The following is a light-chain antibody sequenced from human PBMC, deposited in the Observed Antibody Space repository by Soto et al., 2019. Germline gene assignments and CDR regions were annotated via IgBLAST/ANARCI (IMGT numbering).Light chain of an antibody. Sequence: EIVLTQSPGTLSLSPGERAALSCRASQSVSRSSVAWYQQKPGQAPRLLIFGASSRATGIPGRFSGSGSGTDFSLTISRLEPEDFVVYYCQQYGNTPLTFGQGTKVDIK. CDR2: GAS. V-gene: IGKV3-20*01. CDR1: QSVSRSS. J-gene: IGKJ1*01. CDR3: QQYGNTPLT.